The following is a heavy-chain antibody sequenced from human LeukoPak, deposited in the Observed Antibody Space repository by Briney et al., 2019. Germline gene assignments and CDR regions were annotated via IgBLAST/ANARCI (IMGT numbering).Heavy chain of an antibody. CDR3: ARRLIIAAAGFDY. J-gene: IGHJ4*02. CDR2: INHSGST. D-gene: IGHD6-13*01. Sequence: SETLSLTCAVYGGSFSGYYWSWIRQPPGKGLEWIGEINHSGSTNYNPSLKSRVTISVDTSKNQFSLKLSSVTAADTAVYYCARRLIIAAAGFDYWGQGTLVAVSS. V-gene: IGHV4-34*01. CDR1: GGSFSGYY.